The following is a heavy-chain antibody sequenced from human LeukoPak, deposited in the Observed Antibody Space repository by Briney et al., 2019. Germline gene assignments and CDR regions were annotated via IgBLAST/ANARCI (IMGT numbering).Heavy chain of an antibody. J-gene: IGHJ6*02. V-gene: IGHV1-2*02. CDR3: ARESPPSGMDV. Sequence: ASVKISCKASGDTFTGYYMHWGRQAPGQRVEWRGWIHPNSGGTNYAQKFQGRVTMTRDTSISTAYRELSRLRSDDTAVYCCARESPPSGMDVWGQGTTVTVSS. CDR2: IHPNSGGT. CDR1: GDTFTGYY.